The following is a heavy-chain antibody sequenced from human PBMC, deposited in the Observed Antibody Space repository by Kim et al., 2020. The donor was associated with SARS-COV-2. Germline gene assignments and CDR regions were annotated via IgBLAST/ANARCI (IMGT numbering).Heavy chain of an antibody. J-gene: IGHJ6*02. CDR1: GFTFSSYS. CDR2: ISSSSSYI. CDR3: ARDNCSSTSCYPYYYYGMDV. D-gene: IGHD2-2*01. V-gene: IGHV3-21*01. Sequence: GGSLRLSCAASGFTFSSYSMNWVRQAPGKGLEWVSSISSSSSYIYYADSVKGRFTISRDNAKNSLYLQMNSLRAEDTAVYYCARDNCSSTSCYPYYYYGMDVWGQGTTVTVSS.